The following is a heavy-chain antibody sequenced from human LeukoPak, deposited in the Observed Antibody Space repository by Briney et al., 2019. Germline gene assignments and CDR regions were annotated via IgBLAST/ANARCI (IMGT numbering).Heavy chain of an antibody. CDR3: ATWGSGMGVQ. V-gene: IGHV3-53*01. J-gene: IGHJ4*02. CDR1: GFTVSSSH. D-gene: IGHD3-16*01. Sequence: PGGSLRLSCAASGFTVSSSHMSWVRQAPGKGLEWVSVIYSDGSVSYADSVKGRFTISRDNSKNTLYLQINSLRVEDTAVYYCATWGSGMGVQWGQGTLVTVSS. CDR2: IYSDGSV.